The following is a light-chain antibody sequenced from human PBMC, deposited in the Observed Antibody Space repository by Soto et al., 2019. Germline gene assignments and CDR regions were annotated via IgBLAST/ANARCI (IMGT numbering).Light chain of an antibody. CDR1: ISNIGDNP. CDR3: AAWDDSLNDL. CDR2: IND. Sequence: QSVLTQPPSASGTPGQRITISCAGSISNIGDNPENWYQQLPGAAPKLLIYINDQRPSGVPDRFSGSKSGTSASPDISGLQPEDEADYYCAAWDDSLNDLFGTGTKLTVL. J-gene: IGLJ1*01. V-gene: IGLV1-44*01.